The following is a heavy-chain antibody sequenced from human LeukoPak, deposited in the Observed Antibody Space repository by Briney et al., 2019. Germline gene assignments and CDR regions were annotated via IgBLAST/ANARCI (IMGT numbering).Heavy chain of an antibody. J-gene: IGHJ4*02. Sequence: ASVKVSCKASGYIFISYGINWVRQAPGQGLEWMGWISTYNGHTDFAQKFQDRVTLTTDTSTNTAYMELRGLRSDDTAVYYCARDDYYYDSVGYSYLDYWGQGTLVTVSS. CDR1: GYIFISYG. CDR2: ISTYNGHT. CDR3: ARDDYYYDSVGYSYLDY. D-gene: IGHD3-22*01. V-gene: IGHV1-18*04.